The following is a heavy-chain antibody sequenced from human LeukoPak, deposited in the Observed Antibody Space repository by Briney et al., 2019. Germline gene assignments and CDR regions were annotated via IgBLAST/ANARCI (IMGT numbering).Heavy chain of an antibody. V-gene: IGHV3-21*01. J-gene: IGHJ4*02. CDR2: ISSSSSYI. CDR1: GFTFSSYS. Sequence: GGSLRLSCAASGFTFSSYSMNWVRQAPGKGLEWVSSISSSSSYIYYADSVKGRFTISRDNAKNSLYLQMNSLRAEDTAVYYCARSIGYCSGGSCSINYFDYWGQGTLVTVSS. D-gene: IGHD2-15*01. CDR3: ARSIGYCSGGSCSINYFDY.